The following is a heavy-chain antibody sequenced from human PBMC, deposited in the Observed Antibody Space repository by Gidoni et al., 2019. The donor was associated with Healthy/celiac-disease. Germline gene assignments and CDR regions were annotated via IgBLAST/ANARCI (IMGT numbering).Heavy chain of an antibody. CDR2: IIPIFGTP. Sequence: AISWVRQAPGQGLEWMGGIIPIFGTPNYAQKFQGRVTITADESTSTAYMELSSLRSEDTAVYYCARDWEYRAVAAFEIWGQGTMVTVSS. V-gene: IGHV1-69*01. J-gene: IGHJ3*02. CDR1: A. D-gene: IGHD6-19*01. CDR3: ARDWEYRAVAAFEI.